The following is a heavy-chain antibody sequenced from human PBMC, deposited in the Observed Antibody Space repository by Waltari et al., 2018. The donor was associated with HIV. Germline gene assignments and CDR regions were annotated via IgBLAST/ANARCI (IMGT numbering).Heavy chain of an antibody. CDR1: AFSFRHFY. CDR2: INPSGGNT. Sequence: QVQLLQSGAEVKRPGASVKISCQASAFSFRHFYIHWVRQAPDRGLEWVGLINPSGGNTLYAQNFQGRVSITRDTSTSTVDLVVSSLRSEDSAIYFCVRVSQDAAMVTFDHWGQGTLVTVSS. D-gene: IGHD5-18*01. V-gene: IGHV1-46*01. CDR3: VRVSQDAAMVTFDH. J-gene: IGHJ4*02.